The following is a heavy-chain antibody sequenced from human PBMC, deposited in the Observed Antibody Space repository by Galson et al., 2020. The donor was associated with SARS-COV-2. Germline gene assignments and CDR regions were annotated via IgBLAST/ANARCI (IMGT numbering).Heavy chain of an antibody. J-gene: IGHJ5*02. D-gene: IGHD3-10*01. CDR3: ASHDLWFGEYGWFDP. V-gene: IGHV1-3*01. CDR2: INAGNGNT. CDR1: GYTFTSYA. Sequence: GASVKVSCKASGYTFTSYAMHWVRQAPGQRLEWMGWINAGNGNTKYSQKFQGRVTITRDTSASTAYMELSSLRSEDTAVYYCASHDLWFGEYGWFDPWGQGTLVTVSS.